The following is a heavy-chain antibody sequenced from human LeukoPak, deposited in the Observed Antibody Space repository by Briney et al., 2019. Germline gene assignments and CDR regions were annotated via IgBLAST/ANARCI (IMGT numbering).Heavy chain of an antibody. V-gene: IGHV3-7*01. CDR2: IKEDGSEE. Sequence: GGSLRLSCAASGFTVSSNYMSWVRQTPGKGLEWVADIKEDGSEEHYVDSVKGRFAISRDNDRNSLFLQMNSLRGDDTAVYFCVRDSRPGGAVGLHHNFDLWGLGTRVTVSS. CDR3: VRDSRPGGAVGLHHNFDL. D-gene: IGHD1-26*01. J-gene: IGHJ4*02. CDR1: GFTVSSNY.